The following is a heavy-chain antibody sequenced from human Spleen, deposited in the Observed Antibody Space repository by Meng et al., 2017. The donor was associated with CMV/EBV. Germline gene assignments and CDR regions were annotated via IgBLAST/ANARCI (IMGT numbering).Heavy chain of an antibody. D-gene: IGHD2-8*01. CDR2: ISTSGSTK. V-gene: IGHV3-11*04. J-gene: IGHJ6*02. Sequence: LSLTCAASGFTFSDYYMSWIRQAPGKGLEWLSYISTSGSTKNYADSVKGRFTISRDNAKSSLYLQMNSLRADDTAVYYCARDGLGDCTTSSCQTRNYYYSGMDVWGLGTTVTVSS. CDR3: ARDGLGDCTTSSCQTRNYYYSGMDV. CDR1: GFTFSDYY.